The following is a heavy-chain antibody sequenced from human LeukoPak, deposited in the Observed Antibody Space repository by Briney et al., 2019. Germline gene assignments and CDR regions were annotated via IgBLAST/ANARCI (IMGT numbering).Heavy chain of an antibody. V-gene: IGHV3-23*01. CDR2: TSSSDPGT. D-gene: IGHD5-18*01. CDR1: GFPLSSYA. Sequence: GGSLRLSCAASGFPLSSYAMSWVRQGPGKGLEWVAATSSSDPGTHHADSVRGRFTISRDNSKNTLYLQMNRLRVEDAVVYYCAKDIGRVDTASTYMDVWGKGTTVTISS. J-gene: IGHJ6*03. CDR3: AKDIGRVDTASTYMDV.